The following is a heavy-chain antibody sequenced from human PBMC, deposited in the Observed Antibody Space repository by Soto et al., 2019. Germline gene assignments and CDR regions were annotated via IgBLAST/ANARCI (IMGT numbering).Heavy chain of an antibody. Sequence: GGSLRLSCAASGFTFSSYAMHWVRQAPGKGLEYVSAISSNGGSTYYANSVKGRFTISRDNSKNTLYLQMGSLRAEDMAVYYCARSHPSEYCSGGSCYFDYWGQGTLVTVSS. CDR2: ISSNGGST. V-gene: IGHV3-64*01. CDR3: ARSHPSEYCSGGSCYFDY. CDR1: GFTFSSYA. J-gene: IGHJ4*02. D-gene: IGHD2-15*01.